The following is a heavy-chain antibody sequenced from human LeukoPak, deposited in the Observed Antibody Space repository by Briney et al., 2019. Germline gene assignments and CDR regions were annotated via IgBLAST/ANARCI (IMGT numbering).Heavy chain of an antibody. CDR3: ARDVGITDADSFDP. Sequence: ASVKVSCRASGYTSTNYGISWVRQAPGQGLEWMGWISINRGNTNYAQKFQGRVSMTTDTSTSTAYMELRGLRSDDTAMYYCARDVGITDADSFDPWGQGTLVTVSS. J-gene: IGHJ5*02. D-gene: IGHD1-14*01. V-gene: IGHV1-18*01. CDR1: GYTSTNYG. CDR2: ISINRGNT.